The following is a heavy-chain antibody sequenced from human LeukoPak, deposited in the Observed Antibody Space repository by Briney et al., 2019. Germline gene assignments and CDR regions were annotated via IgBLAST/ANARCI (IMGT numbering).Heavy chain of an antibody. CDR2: VYHSGST. CDR1: NFSISSGYY. J-gene: IGHJ4*02. D-gene: IGHD3-22*01. CDR3: ARDKDYYDSSGYLY. Sequence: PSETLSLTCNVSNFSISSGYYWGWIRKPQGKGLEWIGSVYHSGSTYYNPSLKSRDTISVDTSKNQFSLKLKSVTAADTAVYYCARDKDYYDSSGYLYWGQGILVTVSS. V-gene: IGHV4-38-2*02.